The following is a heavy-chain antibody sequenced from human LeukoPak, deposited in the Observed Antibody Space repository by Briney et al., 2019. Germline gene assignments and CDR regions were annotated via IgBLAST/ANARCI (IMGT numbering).Heavy chain of an antibody. CDR3: ARDFGEMPNY. CDR2: IDPSGGST. D-gene: IGHD5-24*01. CDR1: GYTFTGYY. Sequence: ASVKVSCKASGYTFTGYYMHWVRQAPGQGLEWMGIIDPSGGSTSYAQNFQGGVTMTRDATTSTVYLELSSLRSEDTAVYYCARDFGEMPNYWGQGTLVTVSS. J-gene: IGHJ4*02. V-gene: IGHV1-46*01.